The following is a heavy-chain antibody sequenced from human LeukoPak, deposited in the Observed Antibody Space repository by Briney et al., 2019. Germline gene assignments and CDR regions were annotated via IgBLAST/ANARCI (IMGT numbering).Heavy chain of an antibody. CDR3: ARGSIAAAGSSPVDY. V-gene: IGHV4-34*01. J-gene: IGHJ4*02. Sequence: SETLSLTCAVYGGSFSGYYWSWIRQPPGKGLEWIGEINHSGSTNYNPSLKSRVTISVDTSKNQFSLKLSSVTAADTAVYYCARGSIAAAGSSPVDYWGQGTLVTVSS. CDR1: GGSFSGYY. CDR2: INHSGST. D-gene: IGHD6-13*01.